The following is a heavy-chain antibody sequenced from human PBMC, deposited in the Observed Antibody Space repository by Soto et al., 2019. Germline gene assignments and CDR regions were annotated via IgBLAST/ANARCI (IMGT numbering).Heavy chain of an antibody. D-gene: IGHD6-13*01. V-gene: IGHV4-34*01. Sequence: SETLSLTCAVYGGSFSCYYWSWIRQPPGKGLEWIGEINHSGSTNYNPSLKSRVTISVDTSKNQFSLKLSSVTAADTAVYYCAMRQQLVHWFDPWGQGTLVTVSS. CDR3: AMRQQLVHWFDP. CDR2: INHSGST. CDR1: GGSFSCYY. J-gene: IGHJ5*02.